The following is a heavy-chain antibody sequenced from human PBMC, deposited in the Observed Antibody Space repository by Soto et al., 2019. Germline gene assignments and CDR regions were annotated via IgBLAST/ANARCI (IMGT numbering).Heavy chain of an antibody. CDR2: VASSPEGYRT. D-gene: IGHD1-26*01. V-gene: IGHV3-73*01. CDR1: GYTFRDTA. CDR3: NKFSGSSSAPAA. Sequence: GGSLRLSCAASGYTFRDTAIHWVRQAPGKGLEWVGRVASSPEGYRTTYGASVKGRFTISRDDSQNTAHLQMNSLKTEDTAIYYCNKFSGSSSAPAALGPRTLVTVSS. J-gene: IGHJ5*02.